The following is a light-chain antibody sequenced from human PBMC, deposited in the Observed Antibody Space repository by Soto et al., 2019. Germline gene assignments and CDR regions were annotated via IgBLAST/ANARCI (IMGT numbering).Light chain of an antibody. CDR1: QSISSW. CDR3: QQYNSYPWT. Sequence: DIQMTQSPSTLSASVGDRVTITCRASQSISSWLAWYQQKPGKAPKLLIHKASSLESGVPSRFSGSGSGTEFTLTISSLQPDDFATYYCQQYNSYPWTVGQGTKVEIK. CDR2: KAS. J-gene: IGKJ1*01. V-gene: IGKV1-5*03.